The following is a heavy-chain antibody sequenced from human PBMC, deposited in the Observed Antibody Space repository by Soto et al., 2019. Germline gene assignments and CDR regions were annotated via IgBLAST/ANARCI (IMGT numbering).Heavy chain of an antibody. D-gene: IGHD2-15*01. CDR1: GGSFSDYH. J-gene: IGHJ4*02. Sequence: SETLSLTCAVYGGSFSDYHWSWIRQPPGKGLEWIGEINHSENTNYNTSLKSRVTISVDTSKNQFSLKLSSVTAADTAVYYCARGYCSGGSCGFFDSWGQGMLVT. V-gene: IGHV4-34*01. CDR2: INHSENT. CDR3: ARGYCSGGSCGFFDS.